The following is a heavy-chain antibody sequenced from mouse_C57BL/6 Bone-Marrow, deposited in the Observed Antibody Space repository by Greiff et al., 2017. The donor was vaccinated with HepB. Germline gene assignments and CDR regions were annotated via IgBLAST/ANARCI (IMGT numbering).Heavy chain of an antibody. Sequence: VHLVESGPGLVAPSQSLSITCTVSGFSLTSYAISWVRQPPGKGLEWLGVIWTGGGTNYNSALKSRLSISKDNSKSQVFLKMNSLQTDDTARYYCARNRENDYERAMDYWGQGTSVTVSS. CDR2: IWTGGGT. CDR1: GFSLTSYA. J-gene: IGHJ4*01. D-gene: IGHD2-4*01. V-gene: IGHV2-9-1*01. CDR3: ARNRENDYERAMDY.